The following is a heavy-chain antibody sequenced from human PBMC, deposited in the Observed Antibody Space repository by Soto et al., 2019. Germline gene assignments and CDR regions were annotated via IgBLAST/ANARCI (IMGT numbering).Heavy chain of an antibody. CDR1: GGSISSSSYY. Sequence: SETLSLTCTVSGGSISSSSYYWGWIRQPPGKGLEWIGSIYYSGSTYYNPSLKSRVTISVDTSKNQFSLKLSSVTAADTAVYYWARLHYHILEAPDYWGQGTLVTVS. V-gene: IGHV4-39*01. D-gene: IGHD3-9*01. CDR2: IYYSGST. J-gene: IGHJ4*02. CDR3: ARLHYHILEAPDY.